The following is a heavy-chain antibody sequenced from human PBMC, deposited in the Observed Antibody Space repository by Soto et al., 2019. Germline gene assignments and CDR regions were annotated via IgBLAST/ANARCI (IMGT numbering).Heavy chain of an antibody. CDR3: ARHTDQYPPYYYDSSGLPRVGAFDI. Sequence: GESLKISCKGSGYSFTSYWIGWVRQMPGKGLEWMGIIYPGDSDTRYSPSFQGQVTISADKSISTAYLQWSSLKASDTAMYYCARHTDQYPPYYYDSSGLPRVGAFDIWGQGTMVTVSS. CDR2: IYPGDSDT. D-gene: IGHD3-22*01. CDR1: GYSFTSYW. V-gene: IGHV5-51*01. J-gene: IGHJ3*02.